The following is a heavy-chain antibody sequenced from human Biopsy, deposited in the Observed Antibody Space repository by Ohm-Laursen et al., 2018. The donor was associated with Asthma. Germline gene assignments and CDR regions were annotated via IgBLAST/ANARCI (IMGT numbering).Heavy chain of an antibody. V-gene: IGHV3-9*01. D-gene: IGHD3-22*01. CDR3: AKVRSDWVITESFDY. J-gene: IGHJ4*02. CDR2: ISWNSATI. Sequence: SLRLSCAAPGFKFDEYTMHWVRQAPGKGLEWVSGISWNSATIGYADSVEGRFTISRDNAKNSVFLHMDSLRPEDTAFYYCAKVRSDWVITESFDYWSQGVLVTVSS. CDR1: GFKFDEYT.